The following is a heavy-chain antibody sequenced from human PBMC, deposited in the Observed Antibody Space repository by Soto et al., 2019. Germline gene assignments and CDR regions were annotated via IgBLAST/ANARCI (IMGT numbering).Heavy chain of an antibody. D-gene: IGHD3-16*01. CDR1: GFTFGSYW. J-gene: IGHJ4*02. CDR3: ARDGGGLAH. V-gene: IGHV3-74*01. CDR2: ISPDGTST. Sequence: EVQLVEPGGGLVQPGGSLRLSCAASGFTFGSYWMHWVRQAPGKGLVWVSRISPDGTSTSNADSVKGRFTISRDNTKNTLHLQMDSLRVEDTAVYYCARDGGGLAHWGQGTLVTVSS.